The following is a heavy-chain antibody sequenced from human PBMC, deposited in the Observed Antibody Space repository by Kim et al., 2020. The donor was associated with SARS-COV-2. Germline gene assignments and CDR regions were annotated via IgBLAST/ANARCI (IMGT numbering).Heavy chain of an antibody. CDR2: IKHDGSEK. CDR3: ARATHYDIWTGYYDAEYFHR. D-gene: IGHD3-9*01. CDR1: GFKFSSYW. Sequence: GGSLRLSCAASGFKFSSYWMSWVRQAPGKGLEWLANIKHDGSEKYYVGSVKGRFTISRDNAKNSLFLQMDNLRAEDTAVYYCARATHYDIWTGYYDAEYFHRWGQGTLLTVSS. J-gene: IGHJ1*01. V-gene: IGHV3-7*04.